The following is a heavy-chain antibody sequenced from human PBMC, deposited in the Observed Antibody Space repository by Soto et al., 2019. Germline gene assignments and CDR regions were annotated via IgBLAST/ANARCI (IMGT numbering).Heavy chain of an antibody. J-gene: IGHJ6*02. Sequence: QVPLQESGPGLVKPSETLSLSCTVSGGSISSDYWCWFRHTPGKGLELIGYVHDNWGCNSNPSLTSRGGITLATYRTQFSLTLTSVTATAAAVSFCDCQGFGALHGLVDVVGQGTTVTVSS. V-gene: IGHV4-4*08. D-gene: IGHD3-10*01. CDR1: GGSISSDY. CDR3: DCQGFGALHGLVDV. CDR2: VHDNWGC.